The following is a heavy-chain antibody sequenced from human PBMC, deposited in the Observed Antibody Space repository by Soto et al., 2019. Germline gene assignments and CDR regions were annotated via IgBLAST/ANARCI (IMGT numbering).Heavy chain of an antibody. CDR2: IYWNDDK. CDR1: GFSLRTSGMG. J-gene: IGHJ5*02. CDR3: AKSGSSGWYGWFDP. D-gene: IGHD6-19*01. Sequence: SGPTLVNPTQTLTLTCIFSGFSLRTSGMGVGWIRQPPGKALEWLGFIYWNDDKRYSPSLKSRLTITKDTSKNQVVLTMTNTGPVDTATYYCAKSGSSGWYGWFDPWGQGTLVTVSS. V-gene: IGHV2-5*01.